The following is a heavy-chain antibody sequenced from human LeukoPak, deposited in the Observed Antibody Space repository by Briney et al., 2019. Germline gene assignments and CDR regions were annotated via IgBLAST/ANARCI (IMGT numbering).Heavy chain of an antibody. CDR1: GFTFSSYG. J-gene: IGHJ4*02. V-gene: IGHV3-30*18. D-gene: IGHD6-19*01. CDR3: AKGTSTIGSGWYRIDY. CDR2: ISYDGSNK. Sequence: GRSLRLSCAASGFTFSSYGMHWVRQAPGKGLEWVAVISYDGSNKYYADSVKGRFTISRDNSKNTLYLQMNSLRAEDTAVYYCAKGTSTIGSGWYRIDYWGQGTLVTVSS.